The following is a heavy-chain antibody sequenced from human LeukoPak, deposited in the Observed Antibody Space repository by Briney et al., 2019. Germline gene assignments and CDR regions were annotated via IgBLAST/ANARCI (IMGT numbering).Heavy chain of an antibody. D-gene: IGHD2-2*01. CDR2: MTSSGTTI. V-gene: IGHV3-11*01. J-gene: IGHJ6*03. Sequence: GGSLRLSCAASGFTFSDYYMTWIRQAPGEGLEGVSYMTSSGTTIYYADSVRGRLTISRDNAKKSLYLQMNSLRAEDTAVYYCARLEQYHRGHFYYYMDVWGKGPTVTVSS. CDR3: ARLEQYHRGHFYYYMDV. CDR1: GFTFSDYY.